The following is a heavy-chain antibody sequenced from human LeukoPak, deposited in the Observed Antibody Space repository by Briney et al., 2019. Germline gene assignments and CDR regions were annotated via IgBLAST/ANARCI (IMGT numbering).Heavy chain of an antibody. D-gene: IGHD2-21*02. J-gene: IGHJ3*02. Sequence: SETLSLTCAVYGGSFSGYYWSRIRQPPGKGLEWIGEINHSGSTNYNPSLKSRVTISVDTSKNQFSLKLSSVTAAERAVYYCARVVKRPHIVVVTASFDIWGQGTMVTVSS. V-gene: IGHV4-34*01. CDR3: ARVVKRPHIVVVTASFDI. CDR1: GGSFSGYY. CDR2: INHSGST.